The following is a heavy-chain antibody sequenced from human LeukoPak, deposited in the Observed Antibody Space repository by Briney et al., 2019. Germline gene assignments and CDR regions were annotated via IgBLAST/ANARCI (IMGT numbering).Heavy chain of an antibody. Sequence: GGSLRLSCAASGFTFSSHAMSWVRQAPGKGLEWVSAISGSGGSTYYADSVKGRFTISRDNSKNTLYLQMNSLRAEDTAVYYCAKSLSYYDILKSRDYFDYWGQGTLVTVSS. CDR2: ISGSGGST. J-gene: IGHJ4*02. V-gene: IGHV3-23*01. D-gene: IGHD3-9*01. CDR1: GFTFSSHA. CDR3: AKSLSYYDILKSRDYFDY.